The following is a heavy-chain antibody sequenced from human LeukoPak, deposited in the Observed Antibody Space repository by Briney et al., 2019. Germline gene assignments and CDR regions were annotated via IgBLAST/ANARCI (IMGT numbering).Heavy chain of an antibody. D-gene: IGHD3-9*01. V-gene: IGHV4-39*07. CDR3: ASSGNFDWLFLGY. Sequence: PSETLSLTCTVSGGSISSSSYYWGWIRQPPGKGLEWIGSIYYSGSTYYNPSLKSRVTISVDTSKNQFSLKLSSVTAADTAVYYCASSGNFDWLFLGYWGQGTLVTVSS. CDR2: IYYSGST. CDR1: GGSISSSSYY. J-gene: IGHJ4*02.